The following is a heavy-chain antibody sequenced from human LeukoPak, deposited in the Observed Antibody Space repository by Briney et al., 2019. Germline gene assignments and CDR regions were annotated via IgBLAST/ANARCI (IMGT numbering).Heavy chain of an antibody. J-gene: IGHJ4*02. D-gene: IGHD6-13*01. CDR1: GGSISSYY. CDR2: IYYSGST. CDR3: ASHHTQAAAYDY. V-gene: IGHV4-59*08. Sequence: TASETLSLTCTVSGGSISSYYWSWIRQPPGKGLEWIGYIYYSGSTNYNPSLKSRVTISVDTSKNQFSLKLSSVTAADTAVYYCASHHTQAAAYDYWGQGTLVTVSS.